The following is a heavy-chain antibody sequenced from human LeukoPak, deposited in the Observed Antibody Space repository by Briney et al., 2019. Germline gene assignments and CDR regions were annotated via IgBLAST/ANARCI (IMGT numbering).Heavy chain of an antibody. D-gene: IGHD6-13*01. Sequence: GGSLRLSCAASGFTFSSYWMSWVRQAPGKGLEWVANIKQDGSEKYYVDSVKGRFTISRDNAKNSLYLQMNSLRAEDTAVYYCARDLGERIAAAGIPPGTNYYYYYYMDVWGKGTTVTVSS. V-gene: IGHV3-7*01. J-gene: IGHJ6*03. CDR2: IKQDGSEK. CDR1: GFTFSSYW. CDR3: ARDLGERIAAAGIPPGTNYYYYYYMDV.